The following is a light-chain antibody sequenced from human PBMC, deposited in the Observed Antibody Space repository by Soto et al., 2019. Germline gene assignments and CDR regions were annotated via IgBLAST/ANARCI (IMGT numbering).Light chain of an antibody. CDR2: GSS. J-gene: IGKJ2*01. CDR3: HQYGSSPPYT. CDR1: QSIINNY. V-gene: IGKV3-20*01. Sequence: EVVLTQSPGTLSLSPGERATLSCRASQSIINNYLGWYQQRPGQAPRLLIYGSSDMATGIPDRFSGSGSGTDFTLTISRLEPEDFAVYYCHQYGSSPPYTFGQGTKVEI.